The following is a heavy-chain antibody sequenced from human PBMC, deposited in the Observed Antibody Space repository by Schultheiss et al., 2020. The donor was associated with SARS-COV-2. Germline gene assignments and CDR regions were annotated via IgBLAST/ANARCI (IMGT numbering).Heavy chain of an antibody. Sequence: GGSLRLSCAASGFTFSSYSMNWVRQAPGKGLDWVSAISGSGGSTYYADSVKGRFTISRDNSKNTLYLQINSLRAEDTAVYYCAKDRLTAVGPDAFDLWGLGTMVTVSS. V-gene: IGHV3-23*01. D-gene: IGHD1-26*01. CDR3: AKDRLTAVGPDAFDL. J-gene: IGHJ3*01. CDR1: GFTFSSYS. CDR2: ISGSGGST.